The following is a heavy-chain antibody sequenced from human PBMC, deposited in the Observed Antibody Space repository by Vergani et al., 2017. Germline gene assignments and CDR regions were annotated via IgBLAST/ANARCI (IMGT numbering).Heavy chain of an antibody. CDR1: GGSIRSDGYY. D-gene: IGHD1-1*01. CDR3: ARGPTGTPRAYFQR. J-gene: IGHJ1*01. V-gene: IGHV4-31*03. Sequence: QVQLQESGPGLVEPSQTLSLTCTVFGGSIRSDGYYWHWIRQHPGKSLEWIGYIFNSGTKNYKPSLKSRTFISGDTSMNQFSLNLPAVTAADTAVDCCARGPTGTPRAYFQRWGRGILVTVSS. CDR2: IFNSGTK.